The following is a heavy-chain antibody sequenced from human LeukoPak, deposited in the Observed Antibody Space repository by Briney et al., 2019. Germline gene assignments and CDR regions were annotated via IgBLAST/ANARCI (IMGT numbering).Heavy chain of an antibody. CDR3: AHSRRENSSGGPIFDY. CDR2: IYWNDDK. CDR1: GFSLSTSGVG. V-gene: IGHV2-5*01. Sequence: SGPTLVKPTQTLTLTCTFSGFSLSTSGVGVGWIRQPPGKALEWLALIYWNDDKRYSPSLKSRLTITKDTSKNQVVLTMTNMDPVDTATYYCAHSRRENSSGGPIFDYWGQGTLVTVSS. J-gene: IGHJ4*02. D-gene: IGHD6-25*01.